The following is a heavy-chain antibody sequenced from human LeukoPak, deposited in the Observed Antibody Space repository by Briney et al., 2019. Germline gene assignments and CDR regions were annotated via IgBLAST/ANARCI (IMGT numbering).Heavy chain of an antibody. CDR3: ASYCSAGSCRVSDGY. V-gene: IGHV3-53*01. Sequence: GGSPRLSCAASGFSISGNHMSWVRQAAGKGLEWVSVIYSDSTTYYADSVKGRFTISRDNSKNTLYLQMKSLRAEDTAVYYCASYCSAGSCRVSDGYWGQGTLVTVSS. D-gene: IGHD2-15*01. J-gene: IGHJ4*02. CDR2: IYSDSTT. CDR1: GFSISGNH.